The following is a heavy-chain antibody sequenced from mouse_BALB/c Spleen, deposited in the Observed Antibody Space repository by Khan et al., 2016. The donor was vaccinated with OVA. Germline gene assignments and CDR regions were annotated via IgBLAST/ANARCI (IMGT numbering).Heavy chain of an antibody. J-gene: IGHJ3*01. CDR1: GDSITSGS. CDR3: ARSTYRYAFVY. Sequence: EVKLLESGPSLVKPSQTLSLTCSVTGDSITSGSWNWIRKFPGNKLEYMGYIIYTGYTYYNPSLQSRISITRHTSKNQYYLQLNSVTDEDTATSYCARSTYRYAFVYWGQGTLVTVSA. CDR2: IIYTGYT. V-gene: IGHV3-8*02. D-gene: IGHD2-12*01.